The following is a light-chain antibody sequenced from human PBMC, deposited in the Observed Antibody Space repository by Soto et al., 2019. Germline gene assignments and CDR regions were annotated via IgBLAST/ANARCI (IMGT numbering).Light chain of an antibody. J-gene: IGKJ5*01. CDR2: AAS. Sequence: DIQLTQSPSFLSASVGDRVTITCRASQGISSHLAWYQQKPGKAPKLLIYAASSLQGGVPSRFGGSGSGTEFTLTISSLQPEDVASYYCQQLDTSPISFGQGTRLEIK. CDR3: QQLDTSPIS. V-gene: IGKV1-9*01. CDR1: QGISSH.